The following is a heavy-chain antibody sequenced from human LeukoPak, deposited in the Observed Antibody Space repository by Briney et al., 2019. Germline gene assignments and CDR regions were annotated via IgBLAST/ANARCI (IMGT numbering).Heavy chain of an antibody. CDR2: IYYSGST. V-gene: IGHV4-59*01. D-gene: IGHD3-10*01. J-gene: IGHJ4*02. CDR1: GGSIRSYY. CDR3: ARGQSGLTPY. Sequence: DPSETLSLTCTVSGGSIRSYYWSWIRQPPGKGLEWIGYIYYSGSTNYNPSLKSRVTISVDTSKNQFSLKLSSVTAADTAVYYCARGQSGLTPYWGQGTLVTVSS.